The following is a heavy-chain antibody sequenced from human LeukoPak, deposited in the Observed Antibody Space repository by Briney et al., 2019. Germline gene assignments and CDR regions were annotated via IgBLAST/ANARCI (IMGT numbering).Heavy chain of an antibody. J-gene: IGHJ3*02. Sequence: ASVKVSCKASGYTFTIYDINWVRQVPGQGLEWMGWMNPNSGNAGYAQMFQGRVTMTRDTSINTAYVELSSLRSEDTAVHYCAISRVVGAARLAFDIWGQGTMITVSS. D-gene: IGHD2-15*01. CDR1: GYTFTIYD. CDR3: AISRVVGAARLAFDI. V-gene: IGHV1-8*01. CDR2: MNPNSGNA.